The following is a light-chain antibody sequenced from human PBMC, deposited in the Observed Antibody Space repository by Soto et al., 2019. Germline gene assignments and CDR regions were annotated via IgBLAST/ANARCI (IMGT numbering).Light chain of an antibody. V-gene: IGKV1-33*01. CDR1: QGISNY. CDR3: QQYST. J-gene: IGKJ4*01. CDR2: DAS. Sequence: DIQMTQSPSPLSASVGDRVTITCQASQGISNYLNWYQQKPGKAPKLLIYDASNLETGVPSRFSGSGSGTDFTFTISSMQPEDIATYYCQQYSTFGGGTKVDIK.